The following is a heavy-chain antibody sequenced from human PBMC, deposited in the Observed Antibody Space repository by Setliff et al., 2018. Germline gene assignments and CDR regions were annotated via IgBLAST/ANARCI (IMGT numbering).Heavy chain of an antibody. CDR3: ARSAVAVPGQFYFDN. CDR1: RFTFSVYV. J-gene: IGHJ4*02. D-gene: IGHD6-19*01. CDR2: ITGSGGGT. V-gene: IGHV3-23*01. Sequence: PGGSLRLSCTASRFTFSVYVMAWVRQAPGKGLEWVSSITGSGGGTYYADSVKGRFIVSRDNSKNSLYLQMNSLRTEDTAVYYCARSAVAVPGQFYFDNWGQGTQVTVSS.